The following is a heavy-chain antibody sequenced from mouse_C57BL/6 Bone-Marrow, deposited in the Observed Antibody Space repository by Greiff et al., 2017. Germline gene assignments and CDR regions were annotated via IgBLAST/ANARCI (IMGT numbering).Heavy chain of an antibody. V-gene: IGHV1-52*01. Sequence: QVQLQQPGAELARPGSSVKLSCKASGYTFTSYGMSWVKQRTIQGLEWIGDIYPSDSETYYNEKFKGKATLTADKSSSTAYMQLRSLTSEDSAVXDCARQGSVDYWGQGTTLTVSS. J-gene: IGHJ2*01. CDR3: ARQGSVDY. CDR1: GYTFTSYG. CDR2: IYPSDSET.